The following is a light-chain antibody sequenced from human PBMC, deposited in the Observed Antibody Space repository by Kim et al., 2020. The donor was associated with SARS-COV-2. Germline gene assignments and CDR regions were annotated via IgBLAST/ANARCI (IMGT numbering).Light chain of an antibody. V-gene: IGKV3-11*01. CDR3: LQRSDWPLT. J-gene: IGKJ4*01. Sequence: SLSPGERSPLSCRASQNCHRFLVWYQPKPGQLPRLLIYDASNRATGVPARFSGSGSGTDFTLTISSLEPEDSAVYYCLQRSDWPLTFGGGTKLEI. CDR1: QNCHRF. CDR2: DAS.